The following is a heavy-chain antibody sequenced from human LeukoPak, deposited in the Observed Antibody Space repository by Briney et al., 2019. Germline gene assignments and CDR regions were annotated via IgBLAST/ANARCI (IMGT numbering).Heavy chain of an antibody. CDR1: GFTLSNYN. CDR3: ARDGVAGEDKGWTFSYYYYYMDV. Sequence: GGSLRLSCAASGFTLSNYNMNWVRQAPGKGLEWVSSISGSSSYLFFADSVKGRFTISRDNTKNSLYLQMNSLRAEDTAVYYCARDGVAGEDKGWTFSYYYYYMDVWGKGTTVTVSS. J-gene: IGHJ6*03. CDR2: ISGSSSYL. V-gene: IGHV3-21*01. D-gene: IGHD6-19*01.